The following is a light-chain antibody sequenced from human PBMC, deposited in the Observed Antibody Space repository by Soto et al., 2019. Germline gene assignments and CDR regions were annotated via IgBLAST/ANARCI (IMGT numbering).Light chain of an antibody. CDR3: QQYNNWPPRT. J-gene: IGKJ1*01. Sequence: IVMTQSPSTLSVSPGERATLSSRARQSVSSNLAWYQQKPGQAPRLHIYGASTRTSGIPARFSGSGSGTEFTLTISSLQSEDLAVYYCQQYNNWPPRTFGQGNNVEIK. CDR2: GAS. V-gene: IGKV3-15*01. CDR1: QSVSSN.